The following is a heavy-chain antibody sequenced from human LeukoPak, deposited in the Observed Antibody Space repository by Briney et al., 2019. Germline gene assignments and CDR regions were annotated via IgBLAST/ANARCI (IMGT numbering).Heavy chain of an antibody. Sequence: SETLSLTCTVSGGSISSYYWSWIRQPPGKGLEWIGRIYTSGSTNYNPSLKSRVTMSVDTSKNQFSLKLSSVTAADTAVYYCARDGIVVVPAAMPHYYYYGMDVWGQGTTVTVSS. CDR3: ARDGIVVVPAAMPHYYYYGMDV. V-gene: IGHV4-4*07. D-gene: IGHD2-2*01. J-gene: IGHJ6*02. CDR1: GGSISSYY. CDR2: IYTSGST.